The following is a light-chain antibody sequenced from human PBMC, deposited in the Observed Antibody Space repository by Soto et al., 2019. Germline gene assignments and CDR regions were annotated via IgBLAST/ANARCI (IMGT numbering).Light chain of an antibody. Sequence: QSVLTQPPSVSGAPGQRVTISCTGSSSNIGAGYDVHWYQQLPGTAPKLLIYGNSNRPSGVPDRFSGSKSGTSASLAITGLQAEDEADYYCPSSFSSRSVVFGGGTKLTVL. CDR2: GNS. CDR1: SSNIGAGYD. CDR3: PSSFSSRSVV. J-gene: IGLJ2*01. V-gene: IGLV1-40*01.